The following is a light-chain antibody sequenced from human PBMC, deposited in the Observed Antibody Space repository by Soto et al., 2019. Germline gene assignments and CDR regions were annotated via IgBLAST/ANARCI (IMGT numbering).Light chain of an antibody. J-gene: IGKJ5*01. V-gene: IGKV1-39*01. CDR1: QSISSY. CDR3: KKSNITLRT. CDR2: AAS. Sequence: DIQMTQSPSSLSASVGDRVTITCRASQSISSYLNWYQQKPGKAPKLLIYAASSLQSGVPSRFGGSGSGTDFTLPTSSLHPENFEPYYCKKSNITLRTSGQGTRLEI.